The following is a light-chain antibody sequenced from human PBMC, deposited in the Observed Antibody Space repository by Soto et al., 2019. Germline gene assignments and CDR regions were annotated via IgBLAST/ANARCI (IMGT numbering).Light chain of an antibody. V-gene: IGKV3-11*01. CDR1: QSISTY. CDR3: QQNSNWQGT. J-gene: IGKJ1*01. CDR2: GAS. Sequence: DTVLTQSPATLSLSPGERATLSCRASQSISTYLNWFRQKPGQPPRLLISGASNRATGFPARISGSGSGTDFTLTISSLEPEDFAVYYCQQNSNWQGTFGQGTRVEI.